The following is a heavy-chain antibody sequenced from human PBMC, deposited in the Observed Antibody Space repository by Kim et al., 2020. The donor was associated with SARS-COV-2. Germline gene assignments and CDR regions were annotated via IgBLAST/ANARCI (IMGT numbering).Heavy chain of an antibody. CDR2: INPGGAST. CDR1: GYTFTSYY. D-gene: IGHD3-10*01. CDR3: ARRPPYGSGSYTALLFGY. V-gene: IGHV1-46*01. J-gene: IGHJ4*02. Sequence: ASVKVSCKASGYTFTSYYMHWVRQAPGQGLEWMGIINPGGASTSYAQKFQGRVTMTRDTSTTTVYMELSSLRSEDTAVYYCARRPPYGSGSYTALLFGYWGQGTLVTVSS.